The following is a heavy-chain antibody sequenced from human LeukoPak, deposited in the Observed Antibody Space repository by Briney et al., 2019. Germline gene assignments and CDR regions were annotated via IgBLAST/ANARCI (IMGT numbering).Heavy chain of an antibody. CDR1: GGSMRNYY. Sequence: PSETLSLTCTVSGGSMRNYYWSWIRQPPGKGLEWVSHISSSSSTIYYADSVKGRFTISRDNAKNSLYLQMNSLRAEDTAVYYCARDISILLWFGELSQSPYYFDYWGQGTLVTVSS. CDR3: ARDISILLWFGELSQSPYYFDY. D-gene: IGHD3-10*01. J-gene: IGHJ4*02. CDR2: ISSSSSTI. V-gene: IGHV3-11*04.